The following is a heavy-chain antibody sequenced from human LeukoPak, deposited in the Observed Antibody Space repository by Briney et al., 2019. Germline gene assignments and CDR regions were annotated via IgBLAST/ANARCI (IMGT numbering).Heavy chain of an antibody. V-gene: IGHV3-23*01. CDR3: AKGAANWSGYYGGVDY. D-gene: IGHD3-3*01. CDR1: GFTFSSYA. Sequence: TGGSLRLSCAASGFTFSSYAMSWVRQAPGKGLEWVSAISGSGGSTYYADSVKGRFTISRDNSKNTLYLQMNSLRAEDTAVYYCAKGAANWSGYYGGVDYWGQGTLVTVSS. J-gene: IGHJ4*02. CDR2: ISGSGGST.